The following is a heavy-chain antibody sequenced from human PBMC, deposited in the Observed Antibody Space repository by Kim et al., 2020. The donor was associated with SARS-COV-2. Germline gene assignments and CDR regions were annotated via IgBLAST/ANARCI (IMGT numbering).Heavy chain of an antibody. J-gene: IGHJ6*02. Sequence: GGSLRLSCTASGFTFGDYAMSWFRQAPGKGLEWVGFIRSKAYGGTTEYAASVKGRFTISRDDSKSIAYLQMNSLKTEDTAVYYCTREGLLWFGELKYYYYGMDVWGQGTTVTVSS. CDR1: GFTFGDYA. V-gene: IGHV3-49*03. CDR3: TREGLLWFGELKYYYYGMDV. D-gene: IGHD3-10*01. CDR2: IRSKAYGGTT.